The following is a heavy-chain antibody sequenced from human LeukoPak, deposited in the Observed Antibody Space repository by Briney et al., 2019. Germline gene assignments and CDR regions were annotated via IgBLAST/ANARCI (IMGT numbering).Heavy chain of an antibody. V-gene: IGHV5-51*01. CDR2: IYPGDSDT. CDR1: GYSFTSYW. CDR3: ARHGKLSLRAHYFDY. Sequence: GESLKISCKGSGYSFTSYWIGWVRQMPGKGLEWMGIIYPGDSDTRYSPSFQGQVTISADKSISTAYLQWSSLKASDTAMYYCARHGKLSLRAHYFDYWGQGTLVTVSS. J-gene: IGHJ4*02. D-gene: IGHD1-1*01.